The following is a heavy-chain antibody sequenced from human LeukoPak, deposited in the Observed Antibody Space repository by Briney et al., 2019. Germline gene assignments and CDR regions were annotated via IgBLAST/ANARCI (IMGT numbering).Heavy chain of an antibody. CDR3: AKAPTTVITPRYYYYYYMDV. CDR1: GFTFSSYA. J-gene: IGHJ6*03. Sequence: GGSLRLSCAASGFTFSSYAMSWVCQAPGKGLEWVSAISGSGGSTYYADSVKGRFTISRDNSKNTLYLQMNSLRAEDTAVYYCAKAPTTVITPRYYYYYYMDVWGKGTTVTVSS. D-gene: IGHD3-22*01. V-gene: IGHV3-23*01. CDR2: ISGSGGST.